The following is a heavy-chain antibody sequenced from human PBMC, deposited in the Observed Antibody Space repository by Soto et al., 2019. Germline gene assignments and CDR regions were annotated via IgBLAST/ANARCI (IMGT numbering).Heavy chain of an antibody. D-gene: IGHD5-18*01. J-gene: IGHJ4*02. CDR3: TREHYGRGLSSGAFDS. V-gene: IGHV3-49*03. Sequence: GGSLRLSCSPSGFTFGDYAMNWFRQAPGKGLEWVGFIKSKAFGGTPEYAASVKGRFTISRDDSMSIAYLQMNSLKTDDTAVYYCTREHYGRGLSSGAFDSWGQGTLVTVSS. CDR1: GFTFGDYA. CDR2: IKSKAFGGTP.